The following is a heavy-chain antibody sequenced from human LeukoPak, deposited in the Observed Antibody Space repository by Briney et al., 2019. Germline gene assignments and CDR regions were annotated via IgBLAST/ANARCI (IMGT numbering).Heavy chain of an antibody. V-gene: IGHV4-38-2*02. CDR3: ARGVLYSSSWYYYYYYMDV. Sequence: SETLSLTCTVSGYSISSGYYWGWIRQPPGKGLEWIGSIYHSGSTYYNPSLKSRVTISVDTSKNQFSLKLSSVTAADTAVYYCARGVLYSSSWYYYYYYMDVWGKGTTVTVSS. D-gene: IGHD6-13*01. J-gene: IGHJ6*03. CDR2: IYHSGST. CDR1: GYSISSGYY.